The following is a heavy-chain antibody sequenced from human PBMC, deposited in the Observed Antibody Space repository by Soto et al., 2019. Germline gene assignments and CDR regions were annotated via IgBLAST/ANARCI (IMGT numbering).Heavy chain of an antibody. CDR1: GGSISSYY. J-gene: IGHJ6*03. CDR2: IYYSGST. D-gene: IGHD3-10*01. V-gene: IGHV4-59*01. Sequence: SETLSLTCTVSGGSISSYYWSWIRQPPGKGLEWIGYIYYSGSTNYNPSLKSRVTISVDTSKNQFSLKLSSVTAADTAVYYCARGGSGSPSQLSLYYYYMDVWGKGTTVTVSS. CDR3: ARGGSGSPSQLSLYYYYMDV.